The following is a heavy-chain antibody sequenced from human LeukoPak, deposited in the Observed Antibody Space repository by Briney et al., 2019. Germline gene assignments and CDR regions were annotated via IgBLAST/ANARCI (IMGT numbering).Heavy chain of an antibody. CDR2: ISYDGSNK. D-gene: IGHD4-17*01. V-gene: IGHV3-30*18. Sequence: PGGSLRLSCAASGFTFSSYSMHWVRQAPGKGLEWVAVISYDGSNKYYADSVKGRFTISRDNSKNTLYLQMNSLRAEDTAVYYCAKEDDYGDYSGVGYFDYWGQGTLVTVSS. CDR3: AKEDDYGDYSGVGYFDY. CDR1: GFTFSSYS. J-gene: IGHJ4*02.